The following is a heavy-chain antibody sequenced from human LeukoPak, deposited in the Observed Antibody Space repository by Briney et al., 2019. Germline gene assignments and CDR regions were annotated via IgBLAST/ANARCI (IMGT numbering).Heavy chain of an antibody. J-gene: IGHJ4*02. CDR2: ITSSGETT. CDR1: GSIPFNSYS. CDR3: AKMQGYFDY. V-gene: IGHV3-23*01. Sequence: GGSLRLSCAASGSIPFNSYSMSWVRQAPGKGLEWVSAITSSGETTYYADSVKGRFTISRDNAKNMVYLQMNSLRAEDAATYYCAKMQGYFDYWGQGSLVTVSS.